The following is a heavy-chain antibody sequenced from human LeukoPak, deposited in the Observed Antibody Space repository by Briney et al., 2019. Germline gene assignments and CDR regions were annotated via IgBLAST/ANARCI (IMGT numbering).Heavy chain of an antibody. Sequence: VPPGASLRLSCAASGFTFSRFWMGLVRPAPGGGVEWVANIRPDGSENTYGDSVRGRFTSSRDNARSPLYLQINSLRAEDTAVYYCARENYFDYWGQGTLVTVSS. J-gene: IGHJ4*02. V-gene: IGHV3-7*04. CDR3: ARENYFDY. CDR1: GFTFSRFW. CDR2: IRPDGSEN.